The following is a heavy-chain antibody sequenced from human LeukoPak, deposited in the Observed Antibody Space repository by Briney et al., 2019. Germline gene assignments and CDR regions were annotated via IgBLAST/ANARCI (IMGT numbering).Heavy chain of an antibody. V-gene: IGHV3-23*01. CDR3: DHESSGYPTSDY. CDR1: GFTFSTYI. D-gene: IGHD3-22*01. CDR2: IKAGAEAT. J-gene: IGHJ4*02. Sequence: GGSLRLSCEASGFTFSTYIMTWVRQAPGKGLEWVSTIKAGAEATFYADSVKDRFTISRDNSKNTLYLQMNSLRADDTALYARDHESSGYPTSDYWGQGTLVTVSS.